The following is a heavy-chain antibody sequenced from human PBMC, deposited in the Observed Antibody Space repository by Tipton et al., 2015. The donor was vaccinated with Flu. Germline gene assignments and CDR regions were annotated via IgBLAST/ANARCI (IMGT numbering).Heavy chain of an antibody. J-gene: IGHJ3*02. CDR1: GFTFSSYS. CDR3: ARAPVRSYYSGADAFDI. CDR2: ISSSSSTI. V-gene: IGHV3-48*04. D-gene: IGHD4-23*01. Sequence: GSLRLSCAASGFTFSSYSMNWVRQAPGKGLEWVSYISSSSSTIYYADSVKGRFTISRDNAKNSLYLQMNSLRAEDTAVYYCARAPVRSYYSGADAFDIWGQGTMVTVSS.